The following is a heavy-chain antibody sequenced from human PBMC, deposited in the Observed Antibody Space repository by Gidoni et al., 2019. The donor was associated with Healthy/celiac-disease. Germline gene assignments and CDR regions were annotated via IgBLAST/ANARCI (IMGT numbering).Heavy chain of an antibody. J-gene: IGHJ4*02. CDR1: GWSFSGYY. CDR3: ARGQSSSGWYRHGIGSPRPQANDY. Sequence: QVQLQQWGAGLLKPSETLSLTCAVYGWSFSGYYWSWIRQPPGKGLEWIGEINHSGSTNYNPSLKSRVTISVDTSKNQFSLKLSSVTAADTAVYYCARGQSSSGWYRHGIGSPRPQANDYWGQGTLVTVSS. V-gene: IGHV4-34*01. CDR2: INHSGST. D-gene: IGHD6-19*01.